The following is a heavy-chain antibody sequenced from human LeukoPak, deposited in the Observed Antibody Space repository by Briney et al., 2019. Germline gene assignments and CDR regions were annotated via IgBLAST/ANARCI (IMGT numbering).Heavy chain of an antibody. V-gene: IGHV3-7*05. J-gene: IGHJ4*02. CDR3: AGSSGWPRYFDY. D-gene: IGHD6-19*01. CDR1: GDYW. CDR2: IKQDGSEE. Sequence: GGSLRLSCAASGDYWMSWVRQPPGKGLEWVANIKQDGSEEYYVDSVKGRFTISRDNAKNSLYLQMNSLRAEDTAVYYCAGSSGWPRYFDYWGQGTLVTVSS.